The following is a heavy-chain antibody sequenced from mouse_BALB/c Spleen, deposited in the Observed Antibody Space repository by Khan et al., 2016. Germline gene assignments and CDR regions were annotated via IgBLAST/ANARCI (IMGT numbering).Heavy chain of an antibody. CDR1: GLVFSRYW. J-gene: IGHJ3*01. CDR3: AGLHYYGRFAY. Sequence: EVKLLESGGGLVQPGGSLKLPCAAPGLVFSRYWMSWVRQAPGKGLEWIGEINPDSSTINYTPSLKDKFILSRDNAKNTLYRQMSKVRSEDTALYYCAGLHYYGRFAYWGQGTLVTVSA. V-gene: IGHV4-1*02. D-gene: IGHD1-2*01. CDR2: INPDSSTI.